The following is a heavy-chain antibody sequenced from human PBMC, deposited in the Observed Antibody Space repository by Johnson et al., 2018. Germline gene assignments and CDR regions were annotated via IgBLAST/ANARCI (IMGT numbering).Heavy chain of an antibody. D-gene: IGHD1-1*01. CDR3: ASDPTPTFALEPLIRNGAFDI. Sequence: EVQLVESGGGLVQPGGSLRLSCAASGFTFSSYWMSWVRQAPGKGLEWVANIKQDGSEKSYVDSVKGRFTISRANAKNSLYLQMNSLRAGDTAVFYCASDPTPTFALEPLIRNGAFDIWGQGTMVTVSS. CDR2: IKQDGSEK. CDR1: GFTFSSYW. J-gene: IGHJ3*02. V-gene: IGHV3-7*01.